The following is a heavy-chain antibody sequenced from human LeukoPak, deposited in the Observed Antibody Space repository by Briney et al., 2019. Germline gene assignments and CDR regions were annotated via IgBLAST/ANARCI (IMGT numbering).Heavy chain of an antibody. V-gene: IGHV1-2*02. CDR1: GYTFTGYY. D-gene: IGHD3-16*02. CDR2: INPNSGGT. J-gene: IGHJ5*02. Sequence: ASVKVSCKASGYTFTGYYMHWVRQAPGQGLEWMGWINPNSGGTNYAQKFQGRVTMTRDTSISTAYMELSRLRSDDTAVYYCARDGDYVWGSYRTNWFDPWGQGTLVTVSS. CDR3: ARDGDYVWGSYRTNWFDP.